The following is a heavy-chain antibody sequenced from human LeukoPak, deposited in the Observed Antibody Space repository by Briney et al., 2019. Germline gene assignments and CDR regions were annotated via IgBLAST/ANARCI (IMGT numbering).Heavy chain of an antibody. CDR1: GGSISSYY. CDR2: VYYTGNT. CDR3: VRGGYDWSGYFYYMDV. V-gene: IGHV4-59*01. Sequence: PSETLSLTCTVSGGSISSYYWSWVRLPPGQGLEWIGYVYYTGNTNYNPSLRSRVTMSVDTSKNQFSLKLTSVTAADTAVYYCVRGGYDWSGYFYYMDVWGKGTTVTVSS. J-gene: IGHJ6*03. D-gene: IGHD5-12*01.